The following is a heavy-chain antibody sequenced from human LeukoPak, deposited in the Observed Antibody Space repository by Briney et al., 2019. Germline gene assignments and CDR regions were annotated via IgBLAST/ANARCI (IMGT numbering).Heavy chain of an antibody. CDR3: GKGEGYSSGWSDAFDI. J-gene: IGHJ3*02. V-gene: IGHV3-23*01. Sequence: GGSLRLSCAASGFTFSSYAMSWVRQAPGKGLEWVSAISGSGGSTYYADSVKGRFTISRDNSKNTLYLQMNSLRAEDTAVYYCGKGEGYSSGWSDAFDIWGQGTMATVSS. CDR1: GFTFSSYA. D-gene: IGHD6-19*01. CDR2: ISGSGGST.